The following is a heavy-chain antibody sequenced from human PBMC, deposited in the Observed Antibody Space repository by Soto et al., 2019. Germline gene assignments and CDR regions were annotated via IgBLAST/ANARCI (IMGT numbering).Heavy chain of an antibody. CDR1: GGSFSGYY. CDR3: ARVKVSSSHRTLYYYYGMDV. Sequence: LSLTCAVYGGSFSGYYWSWIRQPPGKGLEWIGEINHSGSTNYNPSLKSRVTISVDTSKNQFSLKLSSVTAADTAVYYCARVKVSSSHRTLYYYYGMDVWGQGTTVTVSS. CDR2: INHSGST. J-gene: IGHJ6*02. V-gene: IGHV4-34*01. D-gene: IGHD6-13*01.